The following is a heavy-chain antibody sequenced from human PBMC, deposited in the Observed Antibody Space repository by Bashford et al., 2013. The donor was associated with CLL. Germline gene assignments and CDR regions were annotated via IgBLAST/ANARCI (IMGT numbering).Heavy chain of an antibody. CDR1: GYTFTAYY. V-gene: IGHV1-2*06. Sequence: ASVKVSCKTSGYTFTAYYLHWVRQAPGQGLEWMGRINPYSGGTNYAQNFQGRVTISRDNSKNTLYLQMNSLRAEDTAVYYCARDRYYDFWSGYYIFDYWGQGTLVTVSS. J-gene: IGHJ4*02. D-gene: IGHD3-3*01. CDR2: INPYSGGT. CDR3: ARDRYYDFWSGYYIFDY.